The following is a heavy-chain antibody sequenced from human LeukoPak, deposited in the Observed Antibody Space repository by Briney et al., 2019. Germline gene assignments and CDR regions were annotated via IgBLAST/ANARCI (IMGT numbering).Heavy chain of an antibody. CDR2: ISGSGGST. Sequence: GGSLRLSCAASGFTFNRRGMHWVRQAPGKGLEWVSAISGSGGSTYYADSVKGRFTISRDNSKNTLYLQMNSLRAEDTAVYYCAKGREIVLKKYYYYMDVWGKGTTVTVSS. J-gene: IGHJ6*03. D-gene: IGHD2-8*01. V-gene: IGHV3-23*01. CDR1: GFTFNRRG. CDR3: AKGREIVLKKYYYYMDV.